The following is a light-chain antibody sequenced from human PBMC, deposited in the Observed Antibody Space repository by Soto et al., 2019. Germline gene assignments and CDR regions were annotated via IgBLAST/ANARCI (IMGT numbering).Light chain of an antibody. CDR1: SSNVGGYNF. V-gene: IGLV2-14*01. CDR3: SSYTAYNTRV. Sequence: QSVLTQPASVSGSPGQSIAISCTGTSSNVGGYNFVSWYQQHPGEAPKLIIHEVTNRPSGVSDRFPGSKSGNTASLTISGLQADDEADYYCSSYTAYNTRVFGSGTKVTVL. CDR2: EVT. J-gene: IGLJ1*01.